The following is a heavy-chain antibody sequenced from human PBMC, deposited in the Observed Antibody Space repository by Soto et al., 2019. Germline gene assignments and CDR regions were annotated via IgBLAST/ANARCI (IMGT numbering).Heavy chain of an antibody. CDR2: ISYDGSNK. CDR3: AKEGSGWYSYYYGMDV. V-gene: IGHV3-30*18. D-gene: IGHD6-19*01. J-gene: IGHJ6*02. Sequence: LRLSCAASGFTFSSYGMHWVRQAPGKGLEWVAVISYDGSNKYYADSVKGRFTISRDNSKNTLYLQMNSLRAEDTAVYYCAKEGSGWYSYYYGMDVWGQGTTVTVSS. CDR1: GFTFSSYG.